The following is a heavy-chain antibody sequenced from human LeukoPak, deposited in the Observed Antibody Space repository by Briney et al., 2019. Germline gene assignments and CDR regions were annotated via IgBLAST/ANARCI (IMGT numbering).Heavy chain of an antibody. Sequence: SETLSLTCAVYGGPSSGSYWSWIRQPPGKGLEWIGEINHSGTINYNPSLKSRVTISLDTSKNQVSLKLTSMTAADTAVYYCSLAKWNVNCFDTWGHGTLVTVSS. CDR1: GGPSSGSY. J-gene: IGHJ5*01. V-gene: IGHV4-34*01. CDR3: SLAKWNVNCFDT. D-gene: IGHD1-20*01. CDR2: INHSGTI.